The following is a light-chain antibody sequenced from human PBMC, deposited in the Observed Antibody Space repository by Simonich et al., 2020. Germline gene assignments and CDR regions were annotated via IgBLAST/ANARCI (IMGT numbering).Light chain of an antibody. CDR1: SSAVGGYNY. CDR2: DFS. V-gene: IGLV2-14*03. J-gene: IGLJ3*02. Sequence: QSALTQPASVSGSPGQSITISCTGTSSAVGGYNYVSWYQQHPGKAPKLMIYDFSTRPAGVSNRFSCSKSGNTASLTISGLQAEDEADYYCSSYTSSSTNWVFGGGTKLTVL. CDR3: SSYTSSSTNWV.